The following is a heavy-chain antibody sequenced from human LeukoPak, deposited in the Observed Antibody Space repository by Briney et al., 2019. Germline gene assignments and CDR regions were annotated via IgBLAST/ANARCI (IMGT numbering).Heavy chain of an antibody. CDR3: ASLVIAIPNDY. J-gene: IGHJ4*02. V-gene: IGHV3-74*01. Sequence: GGSLRLSCAASGSTFSSYWMHWVRQAPGQGLVWVSRINSDGSSTSYADSVKGRFTISRDNAKNTLYLQMNSLRAEDTAVYYCASLVIAIPNDYWGQGTLVTVSP. CDR1: GSTFSSYW. D-gene: IGHD2-21*01. CDR2: INSDGSST.